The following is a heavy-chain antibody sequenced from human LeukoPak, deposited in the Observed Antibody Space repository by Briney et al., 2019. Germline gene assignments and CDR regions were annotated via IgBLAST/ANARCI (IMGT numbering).Heavy chain of an antibody. V-gene: IGHV1-46*01. J-gene: IGHJ4*02. D-gene: IGHD5-24*01. Sequence: GASVKVSCKASGYTFITYYMHWVRQAPGQGLEWMGIINPSGGNTSYAQKFQGRLTMTRDTSTSTVYMELSSLRSEDTAVYYCAKADGWPLDYWGQGTLVTVPS. CDR1: GYTFITYY. CDR2: INPSGGNT. CDR3: AKADGWPLDY.